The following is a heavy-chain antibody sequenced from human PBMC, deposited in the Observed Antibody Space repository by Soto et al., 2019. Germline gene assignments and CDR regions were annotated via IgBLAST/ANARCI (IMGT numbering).Heavy chain of an antibody. V-gene: IGHV1-69*06. CDR1: GGTFSSYA. D-gene: IGHD3-22*01. J-gene: IGHJ3*02. CDR3: ARDLYDGHDAFDI. CDR2: IIPIFGTA. Sequence: SLKVSCKASGGTFSSYAISWVRQAPGQGLEWMGGIIPIFGTANYAQKFQGRFTITADKSTSTAYMELSSLRSEDTAVYYCARDLYDGHDAFDIWGQGTMVTVSS.